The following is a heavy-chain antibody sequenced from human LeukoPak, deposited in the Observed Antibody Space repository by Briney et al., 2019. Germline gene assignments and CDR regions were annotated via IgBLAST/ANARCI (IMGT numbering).Heavy chain of an antibody. CDR3: ARDLSVGAKPDLGFDY. V-gene: IGHV3-21*01. CDR1: GFTFSSYN. D-gene: IGHD1-26*01. J-gene: IGHJ4*02. Sequence: PGGCLRLSCAASGFTFSSYNMNWVRQAPGKGLEWVSSISSSISYIYYADSVKGRFTISRDNAKNSLYLQMISLRAEDTAVYYCARDLSVGAKPDLGFDYWGQGTLVTVSS. CDR2: ISSSISYI.